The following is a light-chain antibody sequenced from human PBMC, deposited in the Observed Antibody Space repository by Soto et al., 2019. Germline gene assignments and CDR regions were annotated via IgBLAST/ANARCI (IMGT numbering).Light chain of an antibody. CDR1: QSISSW. CDR3: QKYNSVPLT. V-gene: IGKV1-5*03. CDR2: KAS. J-gene: IGKJ4*01. Sequence: DLQMTQFPSTLSASVGDRVTITCRASQSISSWLAWYQQKPGKAPKLLIYKASTLESGVPSRFSGSGSGTEYTLTISSLQPEDVATYYCQKYNSVPLTFGGGTKVDIK.